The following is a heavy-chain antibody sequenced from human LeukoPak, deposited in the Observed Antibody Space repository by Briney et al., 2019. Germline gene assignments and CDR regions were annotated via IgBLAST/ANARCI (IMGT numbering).Heavy chain of an antibody. J-gene: IGHJ4*02. V-gene: IGHV1-18*01. CDR2: ISAYNGNT. CDR1: GYTFTSYG. Sequence: GASVKVSCKASGYTFTSYGISWVRQAPGQGLEWMGWISAYNGNTNYAQKLQGRVTMTTDTSTSTAYMELRSLRSDDTAVYYCARVSSSWYKVGYFDYWGQGNLVTVSS. D-gene: IGHD6-13*01. CDR3: ARVSSSWYKVGYFDY.